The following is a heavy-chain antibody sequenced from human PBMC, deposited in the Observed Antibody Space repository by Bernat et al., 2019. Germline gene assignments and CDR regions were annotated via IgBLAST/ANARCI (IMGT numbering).Heavy chain of an antibody. Sequence: QVRLVQSGAEVKKPGASVKVSCKASGYTFTSYGISWVRQAPGQGLEWMGWISAYNGNTNYAQKLQGRVTMTTDTSTRTAYMELRSLSSDDTAVYYCARDRTYYYGSGSYYSLGWFDPWGQGTLVTVSS. V-gene: IGHV1-18*01. CDR1: GYTFTSYG. J-gene: IGHJ5*02. D-gene: IGHD3-10*01. CDR2: ISAYNGNT. CDR3: ARDRTYYYGSGSYYSLGWFDP.